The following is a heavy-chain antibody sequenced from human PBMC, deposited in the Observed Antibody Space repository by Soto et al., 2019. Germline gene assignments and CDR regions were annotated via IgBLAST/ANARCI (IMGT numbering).Heavy chain of an antibody. J-gene: IGHJ6*02. CDR3: AGAQYSGYDYYYYGMDV. V-gene: IGHV1-69*13. Sequence: SVKVSCKASGGTFSSYAISWVRQAPGQGLEWMGGIIPIFDTANYAQKFQGRVTITADESTSTAYMELSSLRSEDTAVYYCAGAQYSGYDYYYYGMDVWGQGTTVTVSS. CDR2: IIPIFDTA. CDR1: GGTFSSYA. D-gene: IGHD5-12*01.